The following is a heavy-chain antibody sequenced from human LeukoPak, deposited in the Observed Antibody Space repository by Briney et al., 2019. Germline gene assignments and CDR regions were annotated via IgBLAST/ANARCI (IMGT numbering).Heavy chain of an antibody. CDR1: GGSFSGYY. CDR3: ARVGYCSGGSCPPARDYYYYGMDV. D-gene: IGHD2-15*01. Sequence: PSETLSLTCAVYGGSFSGYYWSWLRQPPGKGLEWIGEINHSGSTNYNPSLKSRVTISVDTSKNQFSLKLSSVTAADTAVYYCARVGYCSGGSCPPARDYYYYGMDVWGQGTTVTVSS. V-gene: IGHV4-34*01. J-gene: IGHJ6*02. CDR2: INHSGST.